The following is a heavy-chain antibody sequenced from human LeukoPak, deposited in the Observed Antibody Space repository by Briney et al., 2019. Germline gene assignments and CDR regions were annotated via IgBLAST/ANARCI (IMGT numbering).Heavy chain of an antibody. V-gene: IGHV6-1*01. CDR1: GDSVSSNSAS. CDR2: TYYRSKWYS. D-gene: IGHD1-26*01. J-gene: IGHJ3*02. Sequence: SQTLSLTWVISGDSVSSNSASWNWIRQSPSRGLEWLGRTYYRSKWYSEFAGSVRGRITINADTSKNQFSLQLYSVTPDDTAVYYCARDAGWEILHAFDIWGQGTMVTVSS. CDR3: ARDAGWEILHAFDI.